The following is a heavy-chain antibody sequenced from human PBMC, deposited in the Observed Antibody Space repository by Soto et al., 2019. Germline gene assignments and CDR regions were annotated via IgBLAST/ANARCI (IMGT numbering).Heavy chain of an antibody. V-gene: IGHV3-9*01. D-gene: IGHD3-10*01. CDR1: GFRFEQYV. J-gene: IGHJ4*02. Sequence: VQVVASGGGLVQPGRSLRLSCAVSGFRFEQYVMHWVRQAPGKGLEFVSTVSPTGDTVAYADSVEGRFTVSRDNAKNSLYLQMNTLKGDDTAFYYCLKDAHNGSIDDWGQGTLVTVSS. CDR3: LKDAHNGSIDD. CDR2: VSPTGDTV.